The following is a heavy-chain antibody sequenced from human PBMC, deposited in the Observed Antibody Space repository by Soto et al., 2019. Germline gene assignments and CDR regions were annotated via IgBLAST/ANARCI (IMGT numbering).Heavy chain of an antibody. CDR2: ISAYNGNT. CDR3: ARGTVMVAVAGSYYYFDY. D-gene: IGHD6-19*01. J-gene: IGHJ4*02. CDR1: GYTFTSYG. Sequence: VASVKISCKASGYTFTSYGISWVRQAPGQGLEWMGWISAYNGNTNYAQKLQGRVTMTTDTSTSTAYMELRSLRSADTAVYYCARGTVMVAVAGSYYYFDYWGQGTLVTVSS. V-gene: IGHV1-18*01.